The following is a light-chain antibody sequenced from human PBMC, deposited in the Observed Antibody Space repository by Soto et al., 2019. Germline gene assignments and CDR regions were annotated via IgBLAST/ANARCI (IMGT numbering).Light chain of an antibody. J-gene: IGLJ1*01. CDR2: DNT. CDR1: SSDIGAGYR. CDR3: ATWDDSLDVHV. Sequence: QPVLTQPPSVSGAPGERVTISCTGSSSDIGAGYRVRWYQQVPGTAPKLLIYDNTNRPSGVPARFSGSKSGTSASLAISGLQAEDEAHYYCATWDDSLDVHVFGTGTKLTVL. V-gene: IGLV1-40*01.